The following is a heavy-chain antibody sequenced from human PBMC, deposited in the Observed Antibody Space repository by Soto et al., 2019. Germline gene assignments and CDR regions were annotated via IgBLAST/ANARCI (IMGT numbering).Heavy chain of an antibody. J-gene: IGHJ4*02. Sequence: EVQLLESGGGLVQPGGSLRLPCHASDFPFSTYVWTGSPRAPGRGVGGVSPFRGGGGNTFYADSVKGRFPVSRDNSKNTLYLQMDSLRAEDTAIYYCAKAEDNYDVLTGYYLGNYYFDYWGQGTLVTVSS. V-gene: IGHV3-23*01. D-gene: IGHD3-9*01. CDR1: DFPFSTYV. CDR3: AKAEDNYDVLTGYYLGNYYFDY. CDR2: FRGGGGNT.